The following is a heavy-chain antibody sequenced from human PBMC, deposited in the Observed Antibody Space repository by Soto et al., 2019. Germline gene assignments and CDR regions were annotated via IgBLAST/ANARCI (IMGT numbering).Heavy chain of an antibody. V-gene: IGHV1-8*01. D-gene: IGHD3-10*01. Sequence: QVQLVQSGAEVKKPGASVKVSCKASGYTFTSYDINWVRQATGQGLEWMGWMNPNSGTTGYAQKFQGRVTMTRNTTISTAYMELSSLRSEDTAVYYCARGPDKVNMAPYYYYMDVWGKGTTVTVSS. CDR3: ARGPDKVNMAPYYYYMDV. CDR1: GYTFTSYD. J-gene: IGHJ6*03. CDR2: MNPNSGTT.